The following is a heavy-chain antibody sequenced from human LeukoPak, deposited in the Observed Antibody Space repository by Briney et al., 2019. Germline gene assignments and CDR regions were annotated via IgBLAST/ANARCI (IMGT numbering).Heavy chain of an antibody. D-gene: IGHD3-9*01. CDR2: IRYDGSNK. CDR1: GFTFSSYG. Sequence: PGWSLRLSCAASGFTFSSYGMHWVRQAPGKGLEWVAFIRYDGSNKYYADSVKGRFTISRDNSKNTLYLQMNSLRAEDTAVYYCAKDRYDILTGYRQPYFDYWGQGTLVTVSS. CDR3: AKDRYDILTGYRQPYFDY. J-gene: IGHJ4*02. V-gene: IGHV3-30*02.